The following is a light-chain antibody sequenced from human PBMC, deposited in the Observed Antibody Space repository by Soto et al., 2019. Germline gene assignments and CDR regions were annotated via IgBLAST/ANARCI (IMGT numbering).Light chain of an antibody. CDR2: SAS. CDR3: QKSNINPWT. Sequence: DIQMTQSPSSLSASVGDRVTITCRASQSISRNLNWYQQKPGKAPELLIYSASSLQSGAPSRFSGSGSGADYTLTISSLQPEDFATYYCQKSNINPWTFGPGTKVDIK. J-gene: IGKJ3*01. CDR1: QSISRN. V-gene: IGKV1-39*01.